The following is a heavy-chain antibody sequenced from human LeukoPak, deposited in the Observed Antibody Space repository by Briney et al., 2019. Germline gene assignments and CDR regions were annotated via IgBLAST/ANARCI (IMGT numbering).Heavy chain of an antibody. CDR3: ARGLMEYYDFWSGSSFDY. J-gene: IGHJ4*02. V-gene: IGHV4-61*02. CDR1: GGSISCGSYY. Sequence: TSETLSLTCTVSGGSISCGSYYWSWIRQPAWKGLEWIGRIYTSGSTNYNPSLKSRVTISIDTSKNQFSLKLSSVTAADTAVYYCARGLMEYYDFWSGSSFDYWGQGTLVTVSS. CDR2: IYTSGST. D-gene: IGHD3-3*01.